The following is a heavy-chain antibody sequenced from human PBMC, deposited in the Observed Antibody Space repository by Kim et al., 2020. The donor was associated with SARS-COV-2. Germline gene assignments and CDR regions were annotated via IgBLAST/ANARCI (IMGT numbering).Heavy chain of an antibody. D-gene: IGHD6-19*01. CDR3: AKSMYVAGTDFDY. V-gene: IGHV3-23*01. Sequence: ADSVKGRFTISRDNSKNTLYLKMNSLRAEDTAVYYCAKSMYVAGTDFDYWGQGTLVTVSS. J-gene: IGHJ4*02.